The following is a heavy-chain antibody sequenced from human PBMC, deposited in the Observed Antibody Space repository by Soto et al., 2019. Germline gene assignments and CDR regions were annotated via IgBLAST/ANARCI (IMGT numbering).Heavy chain of an antibody. CDR3: ASTPRVGYCSSTSCPAVNWFDP. Sequence: PGGSLRLSCAASGFTFSDYYMSWIRQAPGKGLEWVSYISSSSSYTNYADSVKGRFTISRDNAKNSLYLQMNSLRAEDTAVYYCASTPRVGYCSSTSCPAVNWFDPWGQGTLVTVSS. CDR2: ISSSSSYT. D-gene: IGHD2-2*01. V-gene: IGHV3-11*06. CDR1: GFTFSDYY. J-gene: IGHJ5*02.